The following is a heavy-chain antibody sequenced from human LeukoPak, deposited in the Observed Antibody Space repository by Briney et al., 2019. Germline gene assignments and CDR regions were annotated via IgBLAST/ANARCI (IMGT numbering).Heavy chain of an antibody. Sequence: SETLSLTCTVSGGSISSYYWSWIRQPPGKGLEWIGYIYYSGSTNYNPSLKSRVTISVDTSKNQFSLKLSSVTAADTAVYYCARASPYGSGTIDAFDIWGQGTMVTVSS. CDR2: IYYSGST. V-gene: IGHV4-59*01. CDR3: ARASPYGSGTIDAFDI. D-gene: IGHD3-10*01. J-gene: IGHJ3*02. CDR1: GGSISSYY.